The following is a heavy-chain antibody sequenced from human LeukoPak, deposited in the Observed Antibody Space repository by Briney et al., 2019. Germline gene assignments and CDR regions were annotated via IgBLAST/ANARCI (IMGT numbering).Heavy chain of an antibody. J-gene: IGHJ6*03. D-gene: IGHD2-2*01. CDR1: GYTFTSYY. CDR2: INPNSGGT. V-gene: IGHV1-2*02. CDR3: ARRYCRTTSCYRLGPYYYYMDV. Sequence: ASVKVSCKASGYTFTSYYMHWVRQAPGQGLEWMGWINPNSGGTNYAQKFQGRVTMTRDTSISTAYMELSRLRSDDTAVYYCARRYCRTTSCYRLGPYYYYMDVWGKGTTVTVSS.